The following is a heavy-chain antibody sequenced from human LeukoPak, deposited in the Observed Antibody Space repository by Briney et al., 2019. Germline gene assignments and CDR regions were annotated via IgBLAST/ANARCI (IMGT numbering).Heavy chain of an antibody. Sequence: GASVKVSCKASGYTFTGYYMHWVRQAPGQGLEWMGRINPNSGGTNYAQKFQGRVTVTRDTSISTAYMELSRLRSDDTAVYYCARVRTGYENFDYWGQGTLVTVSS. CDR3: ARVRTGYENFDY. J-gene: IGHJ4*02. CDR1: GYTFTGYY. V-gene: IGHV1-2*06. CDR2: INPNSGGT. D-gene: IGHD3-9*01.